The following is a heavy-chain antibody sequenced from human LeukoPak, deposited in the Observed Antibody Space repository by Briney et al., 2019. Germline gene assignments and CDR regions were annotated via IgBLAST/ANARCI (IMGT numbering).Heavy chain of an antibody. CDR3: ARSTSAARTSPLAYYYGLDV. CDR1: GYSFTAYW. CDR2: IYPGDSTT. V-gene: IGHV5-51*01. D-gene: IGHD6-25*01. Sequence: ASVKISCKGSGYSFTAYWIGWVRQMPGKGLGWMGIIYPGDSTTTYSPSFQGQVTISVDKSISTAFLQWSSLKASDTAMYYCARSTSAARTSPLAYYYGLDVWGQGTTVTVSS. J-gene: IGHJ6*02.